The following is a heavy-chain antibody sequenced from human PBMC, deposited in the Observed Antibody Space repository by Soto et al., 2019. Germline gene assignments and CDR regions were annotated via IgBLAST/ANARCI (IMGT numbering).Heavy chain of an antibody. V-gene: IGHV3-30-3*01. D-gene: IGHD3-9*01. Sequence: QVQLVESGGGVVQPGRSPRLSCAASGFTFSSYAMHWVRQAPGKGLEWVAVISYDGSNKYYADSVKGRFTISRDNSKNTLYLQMNSLRAEDTAVYYCARDGARYFDWLTNGGYFDYWGQGTLVTVSS. CDR1: GFTFSSYA. CDR3: ARDGARYFDWLTNGGYFDY. CDR2: ISYDGSNK. J-gene: IGHJ4*02.